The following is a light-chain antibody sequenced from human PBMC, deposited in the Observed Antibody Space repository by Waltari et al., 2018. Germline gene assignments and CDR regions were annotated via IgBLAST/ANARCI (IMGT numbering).Light chain of an antibody. CDR3: QVWDRSTAL. CDR2: RHN. J-gene: IGLJ2*01. CDR1: NIGSKD. Sequence: SYDLTQPLSVSVALGQTARLTCGGNNIGSKDVHWYQQRPGQAPVLGIYRHNNRASGIPGRVSASNAGNTATLTISRAQAGDEADFHCQVWDRSTALFGGGTKLTVL. V-gene: IGLV3-9*01.